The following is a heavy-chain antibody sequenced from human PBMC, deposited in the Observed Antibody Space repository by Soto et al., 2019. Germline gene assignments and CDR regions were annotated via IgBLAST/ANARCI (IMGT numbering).Heavy chain of an antibody. J-gene: IGHJ6*02. D-gene: IGHD2-2*01. CDR2: IYYSGST. CDR3: ARDVRDYCSSTSCSFGYYYYYGMDV. Sequence: ASETLSLTCTVSGGSISSYYWSWIRQPPGQGLEWIGYIYYSGSTNYNPSLKRRVTISVDTSKNQFSLKLSSVTAAETAVYYCARDVRDYCSSTSCSFGYYYYYGMDVWGQGTTVTVSS. CDR1: GGSISSYY. V-gene: IGHV4-59*01.